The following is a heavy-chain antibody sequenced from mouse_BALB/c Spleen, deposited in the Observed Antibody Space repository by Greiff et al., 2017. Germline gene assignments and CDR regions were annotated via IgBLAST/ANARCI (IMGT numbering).Heavy chain of an antibody. CDR3: ARRTVVATDYAMDY. CDR1: GYTFTSYW. CDR2: INPSTGYT. V-gene: IGHV1-7*01. D-gene: IGHD1-1*01. J-gene: IGHJ4*01. Sequence: VHLVESGAELAKPGASVKMSCKASGYTFTSYWMHWVKQRPGQGLEWIGYINPSTGYTEYNQKFKDKATLTADKSSSTAYMQLSSLTSEDSAVYYCARRTVVATDYAMDYWGQGTSVTVSS.